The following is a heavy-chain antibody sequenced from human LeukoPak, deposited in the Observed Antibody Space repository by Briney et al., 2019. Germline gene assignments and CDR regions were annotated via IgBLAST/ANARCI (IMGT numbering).Heavy chain of an antibody. D-gene: IGHD6-19*01. CDR1: GYSFTNYW. Sequence: GESLKISCKSSGYSFTNYWIGWLRQMPGKGLEWMGFISPGDSDIRYSPSFQGQVTISADKSISTAYLQWSSLKASDTAVFFCGRLTFTSGSIDYWGQGTLVTVSS. CDR2: ISPGDSDI. CDR3: GRLTFTSGSIDY. J-gene: IGHJ4*02. V-gene: IGHV5-51*01.